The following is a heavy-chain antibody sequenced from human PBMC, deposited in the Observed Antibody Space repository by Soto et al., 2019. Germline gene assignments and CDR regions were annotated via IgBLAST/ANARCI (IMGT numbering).Heavy chain of an antibody. Sequence: SVKVSCKASGFTFTSSAVQWVRQARGQRLEWIGWIVVGSGNTNYAQKFQERVTITRDMSTSTAYMELSSLRSEDTAAYYCAADPLYQLLSSNWFDPWGQGTLVTVSS. CDR1: GFTFTSSA. D-gene: IGHD2-2*01. CDR3: AADPLYQLLSSNWFDP. J-gene: IGHJ5*02. V-gene: IGHV1-58*01. CDR2: IVVGSGNT.